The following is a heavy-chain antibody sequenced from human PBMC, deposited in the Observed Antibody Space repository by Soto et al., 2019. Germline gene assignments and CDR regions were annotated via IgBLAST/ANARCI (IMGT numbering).Heavy chain of an antibody. CDR1: GFTFSSYA. D-gene: IGHD6-19*01. Sequence: EVQLLESGGGLVQPGGSLRLSCAASGFTFSSYAMRWVRQAPVKGLEWVSAISGSGGSTYYADSVKGRFTISRDNSKNTLYLHMNSVRAEDTAVDYGARRGSGRYYDYWGQGTLVTVSS. CDR3: ARRGSGRYYDY. J-gene: IGHJ4*02. V-gene: IGHV3-23*01. CDR2: ISGSGGST.